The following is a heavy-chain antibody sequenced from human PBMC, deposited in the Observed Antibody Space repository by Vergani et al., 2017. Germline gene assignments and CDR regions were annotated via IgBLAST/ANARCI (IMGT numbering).Heavy chain of an antibody. J-gene: IGHJ4*02. D-gene: IGHD3-9*01. CDR2: ISSSGMTI. CDR3: ARRGLQYFHWLFPVTPDY. Sequence: QVQLVESGGGLVKPGGSLRLSCAASGFPFSDYYMSWIRQAPGKGLEWVSYISSSGMTIYYADSVKGRFTISRDNAKNSLYLQMNSLRAEDTAVYYCARRGLQYFHWLFPVTPDYWGQGTLVTVSS. CDR1: GFPFSDYY. V-gene: IGHV3-11*01.